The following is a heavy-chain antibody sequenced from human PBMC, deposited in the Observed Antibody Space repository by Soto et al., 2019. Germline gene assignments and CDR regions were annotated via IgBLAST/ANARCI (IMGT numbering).Heavy chain of an antibody. V-gene: IGHV4-61*01. CDR2: AYNTGRT. Sequence: ETLSLTCNVYGASFKSVSYSWGWIRHPAGRGLEWIDYAYNTGRTSYNPSLKSRASISMDTSKKQFSLNLDSVTAADTAVYFCARDFASFDSWGQGTLVTVSS. CDR3: ARDFASFDS. D-gene: IGHD3-3*01. CDR1: GASFKSVSYS. J-gene: IGHJ4*02.